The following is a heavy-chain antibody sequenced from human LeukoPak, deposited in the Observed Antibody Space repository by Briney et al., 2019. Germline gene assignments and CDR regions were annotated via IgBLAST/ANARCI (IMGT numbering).Heavy chain of an antibody. J-gene: IGHJ6*03. Sequence: GGSLRLSCAASGFTFSSYGMHWVRQAPGKGLEWVAFIRYDGSNKYYADSVKGRFTISRDNSKNTLYLQMNSLRAEDTAVYYCAKDPGSGSDGNYYYMDVWGKGTTVTVSS. CDR2: IRYDGSNK. CDR3: AKDPGSGSDGNYYYMDV. CDR1: GFTFSSYG. D-gene: IGHD6-19*01. V-gene: IGHV3-30*02.